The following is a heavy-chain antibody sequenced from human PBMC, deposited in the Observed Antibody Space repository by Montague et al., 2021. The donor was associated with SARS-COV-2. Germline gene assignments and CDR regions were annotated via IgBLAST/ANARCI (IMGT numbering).Heavy chain of an antibody. J-gene: IGHJ3*02. Sequence: SLRLSCAVSGFIFSSYAMHWVRQTPGKGLEWVAVISYDGSNEYYADSVKGRFTISRDNSKNTLCLQMNSLRTEDTAVYYCARGYSGNYYSAFDIWGQGTMVTVSS. CDR1: GFIFSSYA. V-gene: IGHV3-30-3*01. D-gene: IGHD1-26*01. CDR2: ISYDGSNE. CDR3: ARGYSGNYYSAFDI.